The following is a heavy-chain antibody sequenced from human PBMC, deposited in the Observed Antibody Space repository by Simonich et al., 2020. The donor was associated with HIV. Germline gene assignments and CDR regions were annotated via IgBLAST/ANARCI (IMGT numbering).Heavy chain of an antibody. J-gene: IGHJ3*02. V-gene: IGHV1-2*02. Sequence: QVQLVQSGAEVKNPGASVKVSCKASGYTFTDNPLNWVRQAPGQGLEWMGWINPKRGGTDYAQRFKGRVTMTRDTSRSTAYMELSRLKSDDTAVYFCAREGEMLDDAFDIWGQGTMVTVSS. CDR2: INPKRGGT. D-gene: IGHD1-1*01. CDR1: GYTFTDNP. CDR3: AREGEMLDDAFDI.